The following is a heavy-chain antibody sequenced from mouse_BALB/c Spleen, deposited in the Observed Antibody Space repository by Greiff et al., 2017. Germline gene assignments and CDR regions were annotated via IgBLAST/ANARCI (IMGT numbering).Heavy chain of an antibody. V-gene: IGHV5-9-4*01. CDR2: ISSGGSYT. D-gene: IGHD1-1*01. CDR3: ARKRAYYGSTWYFDV. J-gene: IGHJ1*01. Sequence: DVMLVESGGGLVKPGGSLKLSCAASGFTFSSYAMSWVRQSPEKRLEWVAEISSGGSYTYYPDTVTGRFTISRDNAKNTLYLEMSSLRSEDTAMYYCARKRAYYGSTWYFDVWGAGTTVTVSS. CDR1: GFTFSSYA.